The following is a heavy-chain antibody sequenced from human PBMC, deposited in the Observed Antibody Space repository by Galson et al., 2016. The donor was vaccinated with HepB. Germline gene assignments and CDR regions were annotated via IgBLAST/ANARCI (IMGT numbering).Heavy chain of an antibody. Sequence: SLRLSCAASGFIFSNSGMHWVRQAPGKGLEWVSFISYDGSNKQYSDSVKGRLTISRDNSNNTVYLQMNSLRPEDTAVYYCVKSRYYDLLTVYFWDWFDPWGQGTLVTVSS. J-gene: IGHJ5*02. CDR3: VKSRYYDLLTVYFWDWFDP. V-gene: IGHV3-30*18. CDR1: GFIFSNSG. CDR2: ISYDGSNK. D-gene: IGHD3-9*01.